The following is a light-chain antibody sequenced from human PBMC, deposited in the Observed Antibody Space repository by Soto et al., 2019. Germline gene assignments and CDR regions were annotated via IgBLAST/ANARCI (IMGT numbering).Light chain of an antibody. CDR2: QVT. CDR1: SSDVGAYNF. Sequence: QSALTQPPFASGSPGQSVAISCTGTSSDVGAYNFVSWYQQHPGKGPKLIIYQVTQRPSGVPGRFSGSKSGNTASLTVSGLQAEDEAVYFCGSYAGSNIPAVFGGGTKLTVL. J-gene: IGLJ2*01. CDR3: GSYAGSNIPAV. V-gene: IGLV2-8*01.